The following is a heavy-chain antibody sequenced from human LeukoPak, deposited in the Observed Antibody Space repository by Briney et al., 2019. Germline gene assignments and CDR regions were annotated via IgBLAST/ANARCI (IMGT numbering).Heavy chain of an antibody. J-gene: IGHJ4*02. CDR3: ARDIESGYFDY. D-gene: IGHD3-16*02. Sequence: GGSLRLSCAASGFTFSNYDMHWVRQAPGKGLEWVAVISYDKSDKYCADSVKGRFTISRDNSKNTLYLQMNSLRAEDTAVYYCARDIESGYFDYWGQGTLVTVSS. CDR1: GFTFSNYD. CDR2: ISYDKSDK. V-gene: IGHV3-33*01.